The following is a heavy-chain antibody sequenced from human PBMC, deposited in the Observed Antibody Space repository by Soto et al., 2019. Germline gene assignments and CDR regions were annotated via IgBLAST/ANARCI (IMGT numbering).Heavy chain of an antibody. Sequence: PGGSLRLSCAASGFTFSTYWMSWVRQAPGKGLEWVANIKQDGSEKYYVDSVKGRFTISRDNAKNSLYLQMNSLRAEDTVLYYCAKDGSGFWSGYVDYWGQGTLVTVSS. V-gene: IGHV3-7*05. D-gene: IGHD3-3*01. J-gene: IGHJ4*02. CDR3: AKDGSGFWSGYVDY. CDR2: IKQDGSEK. CDR1: GFTFSTYW.